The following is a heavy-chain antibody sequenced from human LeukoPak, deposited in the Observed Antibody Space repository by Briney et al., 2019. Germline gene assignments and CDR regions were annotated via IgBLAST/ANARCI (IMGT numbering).Heavy chain of an antibody. CDR2: IYYSGST. V-gene: IGHV4-59*01. J-gene: IGHJ4*02. D-gene: IGHD2-15*01. CDR3: ARDLASESGFDY. Sequence: SETLSLTCTVSGGSISSYYRSWIRQPPGKGLEWIGYIYYSGSTNYNPSLKSRVTISVDTSKNQFSLKLSSVTAADTAVYYCARDLASESGFDYWGQGTLVTVSS. CDR1: GGSISSYY.